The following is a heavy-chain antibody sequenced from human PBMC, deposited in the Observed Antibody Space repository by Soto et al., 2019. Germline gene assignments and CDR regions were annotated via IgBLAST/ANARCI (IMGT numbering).Heavy chain of an antibody. Sequence: PGGSLRLSCAASGFTFSSYGMHWVRQAPGKGLEWVAVIWYDGSNKYYADSVKGRFTISRDNSKNTLYLQMNGLRAEDTAVYYCARSPLWFGEFSAGFDYWGQGTLVTVSS. CDR1: GFTFSSYG. V-gene: IGHV3-33*01. CDR2: IWYDGSNK. D-gene: IGHD3-10*01. J-gene: IGHJ4*02. CDR3: ARSPLWFGEFSAGFDY.